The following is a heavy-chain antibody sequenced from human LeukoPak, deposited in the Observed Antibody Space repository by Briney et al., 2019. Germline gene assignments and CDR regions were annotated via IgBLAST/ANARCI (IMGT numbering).Heavy chain of an antibody. J-gene: IGHJ6*03. V-gene: IGHV4-61*02. Sequence: SQTLSLTCTVSGGSISSGTYYWTWIRQPARKGLEWIGRVSSSGTTNYNPYNPSLKSRVTISVDTSKNQFSLELSSVTAADTAVYYCARGDYYYYMDVWGTGTTVTVSS. CDR3: ARGDYYYYMDV. CDR2: VSSSGTT. CDR1: GGSISSGTYY.